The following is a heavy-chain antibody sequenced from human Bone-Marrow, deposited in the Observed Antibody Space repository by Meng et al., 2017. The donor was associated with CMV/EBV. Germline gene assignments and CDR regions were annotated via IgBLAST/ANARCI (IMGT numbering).Heavy chain of an antibody. CDR1: RFTFSSYG. J-gene: IGHJ4*02. CDR3: AKDSEGLRFLEWLSNPAPIDY. V-gene: IGHV3-30*02. Sequence: GGSLRLSCAASRFTFSSYGMHWVRQAPGKGLEWVAFIRYDGSNKYYADSVKGRFTISRDNSKNTLYLQMNSLRAEDTAVYYCAKDSEGLRFLEWLSNPAPIDYWGQGTLVTSPQ. CDR2: IRYDGSNK. D-gene: IGHD3-3*01.